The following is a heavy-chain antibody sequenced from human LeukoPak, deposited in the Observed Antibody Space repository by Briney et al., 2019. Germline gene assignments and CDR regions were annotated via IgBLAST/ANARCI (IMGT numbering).Heavy chain of an antibody. V-gene: IGHV4-39*07. Sequence: SETLSLTCTVSGGSISSSSYYWGWIRQPPGKGLEWIGSIYYSGSTYYNPSLKSRVTISVDTSKNQFSLKLSSVTAADTAVYYCARVNRDLGDIVVVVAASLHNWFDPWGQGTLVTVSS. D-gene: IGHD2-15*01. J-gene: IGHJ5*02. CDR2: IYYSGST. CDR3: ARVNRDLGDIVVVVAASLHNWFDP. CDR1: GGSISSSSYY.